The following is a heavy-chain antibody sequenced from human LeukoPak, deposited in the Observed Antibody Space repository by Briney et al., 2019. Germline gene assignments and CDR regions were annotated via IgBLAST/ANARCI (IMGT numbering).Heavy chain of an antibody. D-gene: IGHD1-26*01. CDR1: GGSISSGGYS. V-gene: IGHV4-30-4*07. Sequence: SETLSLTCAVSGGSISSGGYSWSWIRQPPGKGLEWIGYIYYSGSTYYNPSLKSRVTISVDTSKNQFSLKLSSVTAADTAVYYCARVAIVGATTRGAFDIWGQGTMVTVSS. J-gene: IGHJ3*02. CDR3: ARVAIVGATTRGAFDI. CDR2: IYYSGST.